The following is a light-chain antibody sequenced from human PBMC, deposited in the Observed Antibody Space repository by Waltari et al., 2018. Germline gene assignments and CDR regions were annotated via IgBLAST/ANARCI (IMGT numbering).Light chain of an antibody. CDR3: YSSAMSAFVV. CDR1: SSDIGRYNF. CDR2: EVT. J-gene: IGLJ3*02. V-gene: IGLV2-23*02. Sequence: QSALTQPASVSGSPGQSTTIPCTGTSSDIGRYNFVSWYQHHPGKAPKLTLYEVTKRPSGVSDRFSGSKSGNTASLTISGLQAEDDADYYCYSSAMSAFVVFGGGTKLTVL.